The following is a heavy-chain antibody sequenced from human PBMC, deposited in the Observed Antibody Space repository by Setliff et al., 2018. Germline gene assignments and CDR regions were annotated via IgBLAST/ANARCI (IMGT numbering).Heavy chain of an antibody. CDR2: ISSSSTDI. D-gene: IGHD3-10*01. CDR1: GFTFTDYN. V-gene: IGHV3-21*05. Sequence: GGSLRLSCAASGFTFTDYNMNWVRQAPGKGLEWVSCISSSSTDIYYADSLKCRFTIFRDNAKNSLSLQMNSLRTEDTAVYYCFGAGTCSYWGQGTLVTVSS. CDR3: FGAGTCSY. J-gene: IGHJ4*02.